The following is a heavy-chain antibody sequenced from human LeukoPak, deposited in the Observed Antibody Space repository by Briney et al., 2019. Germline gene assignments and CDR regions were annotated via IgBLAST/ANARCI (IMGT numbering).Heavy chain of an antibody. Sequence: SSGTLSLTCAVSGGSINSSYYWSWIRQPAGKGLEWIGRIYTSGSTNYNPSLKSRVTMSVDTSKNQFSLKLSSVTAADTAVYYCARDRSARTMGSYTLFAFDIWGQGTMVTVSS. D-gene: IGHD1-26*01. CDR1: GGSINSSYY. J-gene: IGHJ3*02. V-gene: IGHV4-4*07. CDR2: IYTSGST. CDR3: ARDRSARTMGSYTLFAFDI.